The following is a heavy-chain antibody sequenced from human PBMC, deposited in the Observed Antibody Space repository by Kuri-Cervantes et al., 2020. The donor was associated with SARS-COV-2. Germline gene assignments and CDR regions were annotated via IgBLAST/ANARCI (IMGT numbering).Heavy chain of an antibody. V-gene: IGHV4-59*11. J-gene: IGHJ4*02. CDR2: IYYSGST. CDR3: SHYYDSSGYYYDY. CDR1: GGSISSHY. D-gene: IGHD3-22*01. Sequence: ESLKISCTVSGGSISSHYWSWIRQPPGKGLEWIGYIYYSGSTNYNPSLKSRVTISVDTSKNQFSLKLSSVTAADTAVYYCSHYYDSSGYYYDYWGQGTLVTVSS.